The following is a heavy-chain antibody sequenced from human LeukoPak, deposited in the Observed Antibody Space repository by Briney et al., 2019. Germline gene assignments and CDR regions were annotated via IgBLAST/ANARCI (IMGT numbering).Heavy chain of an antibody. V-gene: IGHV3-23*01. D-gene: IGHD5-18*01. J-gene: IGHJ6*03. CDR1: GFTFSSYA. CDR2: INYSGGNT. CDR3: ARDGDSYGYVKLYYYYYYMDV. Sequence: PGGSLRLSCAASGFTFSSYAMTWVRQAPGKGLEWVSGINYSGGNTYYTDSVKGRFTISRDNAKNSLYLQMNSLRAEDTAVYYCARDGDSYGYVKLYYYYYYMDVWGKGTTVTVSS.